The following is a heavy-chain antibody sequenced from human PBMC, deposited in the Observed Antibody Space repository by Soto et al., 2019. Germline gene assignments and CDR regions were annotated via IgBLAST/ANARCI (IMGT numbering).Heavy chain of an antibody. CDR2: ISAYNGNT. V-gene: IGHV1-18*01. CDR3: AASKATGSPFDY. D-gene: IGHD3-10*01. Sequence: QVQLVQSGVEVKKPGASVKVSCKASGYTFTSYGISWVRQAPGQGLEWMGWISAYNGNTNYAQKVQGGVTMTTDTSTSTAYMELRSLRSDDTAVYYCAASKATGSPFDYWGQGTLVTVSS. CDR1: GYTFTSYG. J-gene: IGHJ4*02.